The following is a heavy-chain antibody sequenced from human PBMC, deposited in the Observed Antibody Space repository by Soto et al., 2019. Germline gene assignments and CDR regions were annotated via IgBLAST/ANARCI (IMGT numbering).Heavy chain of an antibody. CDR3: ARDGSTVETDMVRQDFYGMDV. CDR2: VVPMFGIP. Sequence: QVQLVQSGAEVKKPGSSVKVSCKSSGDTFISYAISWVRQAPGQGLEWMGGVVPMFGIPNYAQKFQGRVTIIADESTSTAYLELSSLTTEDTAVDYWARDGSTVETDMVRQDFYGMDVWGQGTTVTVSS. CDR1: GDTFISYA. D-gene: IGHD5-18*01. J-gene: IGHJ6*02. V-gene: IGHV1-69*12.